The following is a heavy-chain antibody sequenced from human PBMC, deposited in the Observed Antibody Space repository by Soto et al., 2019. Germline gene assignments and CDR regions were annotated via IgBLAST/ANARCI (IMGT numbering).Heavy chain of an antibody. J-gene: IGHJ4*02. CDR3: ARLQAAVPHY. D-gene: IGHD6-13*01. CDR2: IFYDGYT. Sequence: QVQLQESGPGLVMPSETLSLTCTVSGDSISGSPYFWGWIRQPPGKRLEWIGSIFYDGYTLYTPSLKSRVHISVDSSTNQFSLKLTSVADADTAIYFCARLQAAVPHYWGQGILVTVSS. V-gene: IGHV4-39*01. CDR1: GDSISGSPYF.